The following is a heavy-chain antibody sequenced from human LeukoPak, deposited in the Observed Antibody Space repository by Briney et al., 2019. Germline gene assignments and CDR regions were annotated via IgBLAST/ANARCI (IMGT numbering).Heavy chain of an antibody. CDR1: GYTFTGYY. Sequence: GESLKISCKGSGYTFTGYYMHWVRQAPGQGLEWMGWINPNSGGTNYAQKFQGRVTMTRDTSISTAYMELSRLRSDDTAVYYCARVDRTYPRWSWFDPWGQGTLVTVSS. V-gene: IGHV1-2*02. CDR2: INPNSGGT. D-gene: IGHD4-23*01. CDR3: ARVDRTYPRWSWFDP. J-gene: IGHJ5*02.